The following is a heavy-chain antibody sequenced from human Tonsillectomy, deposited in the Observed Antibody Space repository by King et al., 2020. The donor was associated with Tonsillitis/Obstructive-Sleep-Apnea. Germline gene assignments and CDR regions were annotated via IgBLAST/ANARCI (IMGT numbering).Heavy chain of an antibody. CDR3: ARDLGCSSTSCYANWFDP. J-gene: IGHJ5*02. V-gene: IGHV1-69*01. Sequence: QLVQSGAEVKKPGSSVKVSCKASGGTFSSYAISWVRQAPGQGLEWMGGIIPIFGTANYAQKFQGRVTITADESTSTAYMGLSSLRSEDTAVYYCARDLGCSSTSCYANWFDPWGQGTLVTVSS. CDR2: IIPIFGTA. CDR1: GGTFSSYA. D-gene: IGHD2-2*01.